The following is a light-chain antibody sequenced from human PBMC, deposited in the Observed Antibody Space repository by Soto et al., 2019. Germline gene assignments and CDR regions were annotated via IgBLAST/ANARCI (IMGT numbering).Light chain of an antibody. J-gene: IGLJ2*01. CDR3: CSYAGSYTWV. V-gene: IGLV2-11*01. CDR1: SSDAGGYNY. Sequence: QSALTQPRSVSGSPGQSVTISCTGTSSDAGGYNYVSWYQQHPGKAPKLMIYDVSKWPSGVPDRFSGSKSGNTASLTISGLQAEDEADYYCCSYAGSYTWVFGGGTKLTVL. CDR2: DVS.